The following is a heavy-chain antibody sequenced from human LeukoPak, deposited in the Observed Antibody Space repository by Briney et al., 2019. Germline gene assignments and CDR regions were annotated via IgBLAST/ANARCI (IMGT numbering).Heavy chain of an antibody. CDR3: ARDPNNGSGSYADY. D-gene: IGHD3-10*01. CDR2: ISSGGSTI. CDR1: EFTFSNYE. V-gene: IGHV3-48*03. J-gene: IGHJ4*02. Sequence: GGSLRLSCAASEFTFSNYEMNWVRQAPGKGLEWVSYISSGGSTIYYADSVKDRFTISRDNAKNSLYLQMNSLRAEDTAVCYCARDPNNGSGSYADYWGQGTLVTVSS.